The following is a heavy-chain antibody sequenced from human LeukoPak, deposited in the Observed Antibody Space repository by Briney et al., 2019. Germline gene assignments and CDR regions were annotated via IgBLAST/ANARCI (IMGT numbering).Heavy chain of an antibody. CDR1: GGSISIYY. D-gene: IGHD3-9*01. J-gene: IGHJ3*02. Sequence: KPSETLSLTCTVSGGSISIYYWSWIRQPPGKGLEWIGYIYYSGSTNYNPSLKSRVTISVDTSKNQFSLKLSSVTAADTAVYYCARETRIYYDILTGYQDAFNIWGKGTMVTVSS. CDR3: ARETRIYYDILTGYQDAFNI. CDR2: IYYSGST. V-gene: IGHV4-59*01.